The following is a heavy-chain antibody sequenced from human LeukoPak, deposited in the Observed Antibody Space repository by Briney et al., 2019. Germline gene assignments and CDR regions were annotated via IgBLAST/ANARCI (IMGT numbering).Heavy chain of an antibody. V-gene: IGHV3-30*18. D-gene: IGHD3-22*01. CDR1: GFTFSSHG. CDR3: AKDGAYDYDSSGYFDY. Sequence: GGSLRLSCAASGFTFSSHGMHWVRQAPGKGLEWVAVISYDGSNKYYADSVKGRFTISRDNSKNTLYLQMNSLRAEDTAVYYCAKDGAYDYDSSGYFDYWGQGTLVTVSS. J-gene: IGHJ4*02. CDR2: ISYDGSNK.